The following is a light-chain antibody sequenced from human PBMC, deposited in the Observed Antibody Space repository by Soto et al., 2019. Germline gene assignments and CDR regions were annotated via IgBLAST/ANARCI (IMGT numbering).Light chain of an antibody. CDR2: AAS. CDR3: QQANSLPQT. V-gene: IGKV1D-12*01. CDR1: QGISSW. J-gene: IGKJ3*01. Sequence: DIQMTHSPSSVSASVGDRVTITCRASQGISSWLAWYQRQPGKAPKLLIYAASSLQSGVPSRFSGSGSGTDFNLTITSLQPEDFATYYCQQANSLPQTFGPGTKLHI.